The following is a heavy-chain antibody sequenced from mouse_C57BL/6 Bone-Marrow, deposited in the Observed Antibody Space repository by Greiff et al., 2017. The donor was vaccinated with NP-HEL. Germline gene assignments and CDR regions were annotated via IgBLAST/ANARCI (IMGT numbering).Heavy chain of an antibody. Sequence: VQLQQPGAELVKPGASVRLSCTASGYTFTSYWMHWVRQRPGQGLEWIGMIHPNGSSTNYNEKFKGKATLTVDKSSSTAYMQLSCLTSEATSVDYCAIPDYVDAMGDWGQGTSVTVAS. CDR1: GYTFTSYW. V-gene: IGHV1-64*01. CDR2: IHPNGSST. D-gene: IGHD2-4*01. J-gene: IGHJ4*01. CDR3: AIPDYVDAMGD.